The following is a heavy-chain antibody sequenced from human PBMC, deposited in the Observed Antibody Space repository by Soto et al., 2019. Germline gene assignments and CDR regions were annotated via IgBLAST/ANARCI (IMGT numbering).Heavy chain of an antibody. J-gene: IGHJ4*02. V-gene: IGHV3-33*01. CDR1: GFNFSSYV. CDR2: ICYDGGNK. D-gene: IGHD6-19*01. Sequence: QVQLVESGGGVVQPGRSLRLSCAASGFNFSSYVMHWVLQAPGKGLEWVAVICYDGGNKYYADSVKGRFTISRDNSKNTLYLQMNSLRAEDTAVHYCARDGQWLPRDGLRSSYYFDYWGQGTLVTVSS. CDR3: ARDGQWLPRDGLRSSYYFDY.